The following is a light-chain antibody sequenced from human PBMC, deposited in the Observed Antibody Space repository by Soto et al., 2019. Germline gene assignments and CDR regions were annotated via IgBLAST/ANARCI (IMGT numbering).Light chain of an antibody. V-gene: IGKV3-11*01. CDR3: QQRSNWPHIT. Sequence: EVVMTQSPATLSVSPGERVTLSCRASQSVRSNLAWYQQKPGQSPRLLIYGASTRATGIPARFSGSGSGTDFTLTISSLEPEDFAVYYCQQRSNWPHITFGQGTRLEIK. CDR1: QSVRSN. J-gene: IGKJ5*01. CDR2: GAS.